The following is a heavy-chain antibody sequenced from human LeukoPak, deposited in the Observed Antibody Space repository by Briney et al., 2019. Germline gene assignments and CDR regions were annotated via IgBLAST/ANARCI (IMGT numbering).Heavy chain of an antibody. CDR1: GFTFSSYG. D-gene: IGHD2-2*03. CDR2: ISYDGSNK. Sequence: GGSLRLSCAASGFTFSSYGMHWVRQAPGKGLEWVAVISYDGSNKYYADSVKGRFTISRDNSKNTLYLQMNSLRAEDTAVYYCAKEHSSGYCSSTSCRNWFDPWGQGTLVTVSS. CDR3: AKEHSSGYCSSTSCRNWFDP. V-gene: IGHV3-30*18. J-gene: IGHJ5*02.